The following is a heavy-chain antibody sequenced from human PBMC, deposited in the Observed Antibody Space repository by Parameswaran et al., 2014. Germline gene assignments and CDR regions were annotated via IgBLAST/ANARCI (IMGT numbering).Heavy chain of an antibody. Sequence: VRQMPGKGLVWVSRINSDGSSTSYADSVKGRFTISRDNAKNTLYLQMNSLRAEDTAVYYCARAQRFDWLLYYYYGMDVWGQGTTVTVSS. CDR3: ARAQRFDWLLYYYYGMDV. D-gene: IGHD3-9*01. V-gene: IGHV3-74*01. J-gene: IGHJ6*02. CDR2: INSDGSST.